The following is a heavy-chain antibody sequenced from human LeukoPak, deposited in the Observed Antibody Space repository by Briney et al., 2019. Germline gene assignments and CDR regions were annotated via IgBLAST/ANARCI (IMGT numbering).Heavy chain of an antibody. J-gene: IGHJ6*02. CDR3: ARQYCSSTRCSEGYYYYAMDV. V-gene: IGHV1-18*01. Sequence: GASVKVSCKTSGYTFTMYGISWVRQAPGQGLEWMGWISAYNGDTEYAQSLQDRVTMTTDTSTSTVYMDLRSLRSDDTAVYYCARQYCSSTRCSEGYYYYAMDVWGQGTTVTVSS. D-gene: IGHD2-2*01. CDR2: ISAYNGDT. CDR1: GYTFTMYG.